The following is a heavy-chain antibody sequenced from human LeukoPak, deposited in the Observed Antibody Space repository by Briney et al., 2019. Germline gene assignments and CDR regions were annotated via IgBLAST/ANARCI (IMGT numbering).Heavy chain of an antibody. CDR3: ARRFDH. CDR1: GFTFSSYE. Sequence: GGSLILSCAASGFTFSSYEMNWVRQAPGKGLEWVSGIDSGSNNIHYADSVKGRFTISRDDAKNSLYLQMDSLRAEDTAVYYCARRFDHWGQGTLVTVSS. V-gene: IGHV3-48*01. CDR2: IDSGSNNI. J-gene: IGHJ4*02.